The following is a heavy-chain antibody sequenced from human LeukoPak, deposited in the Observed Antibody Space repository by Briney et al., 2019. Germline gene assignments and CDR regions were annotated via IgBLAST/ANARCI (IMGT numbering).Heavy chain of an antibody. V-gene: IGHV1-69*04. CDR3: ARDPVAGVVMHWFDP. CDR1: GGTFSSYA. Sequence: VASVKVSCKASGGTFSSYAISWVRQAPGQGLEWMGRIIPILGIANYAQKFQGRVTITADKSTSTAYMELSSLRSEDTAVYYCARDPVAGVVMHWFDPWGQGTLVTVSS. D-gene: IGHD3-3*01. CDR2: IIPILGIA. J-gene: IGHJ5*02.